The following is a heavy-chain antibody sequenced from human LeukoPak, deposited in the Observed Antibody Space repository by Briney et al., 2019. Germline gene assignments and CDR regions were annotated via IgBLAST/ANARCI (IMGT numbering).Heavy chain of an antibody. Sequence: SETLSLTCSVSGDSISGYYWSWIRQPPGKGLEWIGYIYYRGSINYNPSLKSRVTISVDTSKDQFSLKLTSVTAADTAVYYCARHVSAAGTFDYRGQGTLVTVSS. D-gene: IGHD6-13*01. CDR1: GDSISGYY. CDR2: IYYRGSI. J-gene: IGHJ4*02. V-gene: IGHV4-59*08. CDR3: ARHVSAAGTFDY.